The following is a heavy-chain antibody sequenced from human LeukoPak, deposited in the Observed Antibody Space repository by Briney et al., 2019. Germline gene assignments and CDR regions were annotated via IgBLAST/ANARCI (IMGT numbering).Heavy chain of an antibody. Sequence: GASVKVSCEASGYTFTSCGISWVRQAPGQGLEWMGWISAYNGNTNYAQKLQGRVTMTTDTSTSTAYMELRSLRSDDTAVYYCARDGAAAGRNWFDPWGQGTLVTVSS. CDR1: GYTFTSCG. D-gene: IGHD6-13*01. J-gene: IGHJ5*02. V-gene: IGHV1-18*01. CDR2: ISAYNGNT. CDR3: ARDGAAAGRNWFDP.